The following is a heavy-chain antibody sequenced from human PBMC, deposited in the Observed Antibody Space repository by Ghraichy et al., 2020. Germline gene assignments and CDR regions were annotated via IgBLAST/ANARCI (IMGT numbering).Heavy chain of an antibody. Sequence: SETLSLTCTVSGGSISSSSYYWGWIRQPPGKGLEWIGSIYYSGSTYYNPSLKSRVTISVDTSKNQFSLKLSSVTAADTAVYYCARLDTGGYVTTADWYFDLWGRGTLVTVSS. CDR2: IYYSGST. D-gene: IGHD4-11*01. J-gene: IGHJ2*01. CDR3: ARLDTGGYVTTADWYFDL. V-gene: IGHV4-39*01. CDR1: GGSISSSSYY.